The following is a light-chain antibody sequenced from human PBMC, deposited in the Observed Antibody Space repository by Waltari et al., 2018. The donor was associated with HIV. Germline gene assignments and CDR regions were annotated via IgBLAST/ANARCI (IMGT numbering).Light chain of an antibody. CDR3: AAWDDSLNGYV. CDR2: RNS. J-gene: IGLJ1*01. CDR1: RSNIGRYT. Sequence: QSVLTQPPPAPGTPRPRAPTPCFGSRSNIGRYTVNRYQHLPAKAPKLLIFRNSQRPSGVPDRFSASKSGTSASLAISGLQSEDEADYYCAAWDDSLNGYVFGTGTRVTVL. V-gene: IGLV1-44*01.